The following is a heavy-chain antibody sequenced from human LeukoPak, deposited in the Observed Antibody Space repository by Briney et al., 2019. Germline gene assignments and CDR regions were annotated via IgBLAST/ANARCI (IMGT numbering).Heavy chain of an antibody. CDR3: ARDRWRGGGSSWYVY. D-gene: IGHD6-13*01. CDR1: GGSISSYY. J-gene: IGHJ4*02. CDR2: IYTSGST. V-gene: IGHV4-4*07. Sequence: PSETLSLTCTVSGGSISSYYWSWIRQPAGKGLEWIGRIYTSGSTNYNPSLKSRVTMSVDTSKNQFSLKLSSVTAADTAVYYCARDRWRGGGSSWYVYWGQGTLVTVSS.